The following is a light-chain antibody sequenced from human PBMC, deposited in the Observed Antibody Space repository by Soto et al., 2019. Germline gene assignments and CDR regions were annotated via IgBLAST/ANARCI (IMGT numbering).Light chain of an antibody. CDR1: SGHSSYA. CDR2: LNSDGSH. J-gene: IGLJ1*01. V-gene: IGLV4-69*01. Sequence: QLVLTQSPSASASLGASVKLTCTLSSGHSSYAIAWHQQQPEKGPRYLMKLNSDGSHNKGHGIPDRFSGSSSGAERYLTISSLQSEDESDYYCQTWVTGIYVFGTGTKLTVL. CDR3: QTWVTGIYV.